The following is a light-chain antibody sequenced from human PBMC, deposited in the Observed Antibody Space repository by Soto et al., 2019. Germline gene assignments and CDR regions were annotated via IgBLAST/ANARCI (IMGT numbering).Light chain of an antibody. J-gene: IGKJ1*01. V-gene: IGKV1-5*01. Sequence: DIQMTQSPSTLSASVGDRVTITCRASQSISSWLAWYQQKPGKAPKLLIYDASSLKSGVPSRFSGSGSGTEFTLTISSLQPDDFATYYCHQYNSFSWTFGQGTKV. CDR1: QSISSW. CDR3: HQYNSFSWT. CDR2: DAS.